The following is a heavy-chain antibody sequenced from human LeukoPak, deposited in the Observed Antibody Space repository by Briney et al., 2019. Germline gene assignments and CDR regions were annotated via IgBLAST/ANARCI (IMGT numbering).Heavy chain of an antibody. CDR2: MYSSGVT. V-gene: IGHV4-39*01. J-gene: IGHJ5*02. CDR3: ATIVEATSPP. CDR1: GGSISSHSFY. D-gene: IGHD1-26*01. Sequence: SETLSLTCTVSGGSISSHSFYWVWIRQPPGKGLEWIGSMYSSGVTYHNPSLKSRVSMSVDTSRNQFSLRLSSVTAADTAVFYCATIVEATSPPWGQGTLVTVSS.